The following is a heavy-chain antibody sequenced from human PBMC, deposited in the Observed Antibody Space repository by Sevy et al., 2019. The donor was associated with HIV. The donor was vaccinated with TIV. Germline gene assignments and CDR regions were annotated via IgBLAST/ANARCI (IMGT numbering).Heavy chain of an antibody. Sequence: GESLKISCKGSGYSFTTYWIGWVRQMPGKGLEWMGIIYPGHSDTRYSPSFQGQVTISADKSISTAFLQWSSLKASNTAMYYCARHDRSSLYDAFDIWGQGTRVTVSS. CDR3: ARHDRSSLYDAFDI. V-gene: IGHV5-51*01. CDR1: GYSFTTYW. CDR2: IYPGHSDT. D-gene: IGHD6-6*01. J-gene: IGHJ3*02.